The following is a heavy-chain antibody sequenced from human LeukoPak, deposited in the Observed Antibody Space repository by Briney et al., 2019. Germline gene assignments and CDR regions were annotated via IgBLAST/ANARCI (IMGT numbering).Heavy chain of an antibody. CDR3: ARRSRKVYCSSTSCHDAFDI. J-gene: IGHJ3*02. Sequence: GSLRLSRAASGFSCSTRGMSWVRQAPGKGLGWIGSIYYSGSTYYNPSLKSRVTISVDTSKNQFSLKLSSVTAADTAVYYCARRSRKVYCSSTSCHDAFDIWGQGTMVTVSS. V-gene: IGHV4-39*07. D-gene: IGHD2-2*01. CDR2: IYYSGST. CDR1: GFSCSTRG.